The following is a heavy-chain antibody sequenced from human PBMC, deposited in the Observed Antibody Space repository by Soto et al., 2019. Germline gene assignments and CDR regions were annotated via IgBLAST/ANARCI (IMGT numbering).Heavy chain of an antibody. J-gene: IGHJ6*02. Sequence: ASVKVSCKASGYTFTSYDINWVRQATGQGLEWMGWMNPNSGNTGYAQKFQGRVTMTRNTSISTAYMELSSLRSEDTAVYYCARGPPSYDFWSGYGPYYSYYYGMDARGQGTTVPVSS. CDR1: GYTFTSYD. CDR2: MNPNSGNT. CDR3: ARGPPSYDFWSGYGPYYSYYYGMDA. D-gene: IGHD3-3*01. V-gene: IGHV1-8*01.